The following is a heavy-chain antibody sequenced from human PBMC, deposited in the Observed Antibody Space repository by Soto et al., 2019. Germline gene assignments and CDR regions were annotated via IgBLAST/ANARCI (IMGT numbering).Heavy chain of an antibody. Sequence: GGSLRLSCAASGFTFSSYAMSWVRQAPGKGLEWVSAISGSGGSTYYADSVKGRFTISRDNSKNTLYLQMNSLRAEDTAVYYCAKGXXXGXXXXMXTVSSGPNKAPEVFHIISGCRHPKDNRPVVLACLITGYHPTSVTVTWY. CDR1: GFTFSSYA. CDR3: AKGXXXGXXXXMXTVSSGPNKAPEVFHIISGCRHPKDNRPVVLACLITGYHPTSVTVTWY. CDR2: ISGSGGST. J-gene: IGHJ2*01. D-gene: IGHD2-15*01. V-gene: IGHV3-23*01.